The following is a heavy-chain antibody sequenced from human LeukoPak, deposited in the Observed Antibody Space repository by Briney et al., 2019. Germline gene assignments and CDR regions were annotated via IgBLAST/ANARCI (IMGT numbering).Heavy chain of an antibody. D-gene: IGHD2-21*01. Sequence: GGSLRLSCAASGLTVSSNYMNWVRQAPGKGLEWVSVIYSGGSTYYADSVKGRFTVSRDSSKNTLYLQMNSLRAEDTAVYYCARVVDYYDYWGQGTLVTVSS. CDR2: IYSGGST. J-gene: IGHJ4*02. CDR1: GLTVSSNY. CDR3: ARVVDYYDY. V-gene: IGHV3-53*01.